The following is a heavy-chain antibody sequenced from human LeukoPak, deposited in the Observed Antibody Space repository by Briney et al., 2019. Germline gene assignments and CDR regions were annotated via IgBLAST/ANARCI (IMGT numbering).Heavy chain of an antibody. J-gene: IGHJ2*01. D-gene: IGHD3-10*01. CDR3: ARGYWERITMVRGVIRTWYFDL. CDR1: GYTFTSYA. Sequence: ASVKDSCKASGYTFTSYAMNWVRQAPGQGLEWVGWINTNTGNPTYAQGFTGRFVFSLDTSVSTAYLQISSLKAEDTAVYYCARGYWERITMVRGVIRTWYFDLWGRGTLVTVSS. V-gene: IGHV7-4-1*02. CDR2: INTNTGNP.